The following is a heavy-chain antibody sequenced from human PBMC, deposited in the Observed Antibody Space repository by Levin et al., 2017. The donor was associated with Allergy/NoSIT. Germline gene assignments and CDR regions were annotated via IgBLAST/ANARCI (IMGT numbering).Heavy chain of an antibody. CDR1: GDSISSKPLY. CDR2: TYYSGATS. Sequence: SETLSLTCTVSGDSISSKPLYWGWIRQSPGTGLEWIGNTYYSGATSHYNPSLKRRVTISVDTSKNQFSLTLTSVTAADTAVYYCGRKMELQGRGNWFYHWGQGILVTVSS. J-gene: IGHJ5*02. V-gene: IGHV4-39*01. D-gene: IGHD1-7*01. CDR3: GRKMELQGRGNWFYH.